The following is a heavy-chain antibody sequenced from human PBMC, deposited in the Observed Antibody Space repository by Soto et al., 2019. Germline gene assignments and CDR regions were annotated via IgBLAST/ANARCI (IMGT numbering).Heavy chain of an antibody. Sequence: GGSRRLSCAASGFTFSSYAMNWVRQAPGKGLEWVSVITGSGDATYYADSVKGRFTISRDNSKNTLYVQMNSLRAEDTAVYYSANAISGYNAPLDHWGQGTRVTVSS. J-gene: IGHJ4*02. CDR2: ITGSGDAT. CDR3: ANAISGYNAPLDH. V-gene: IGHV3-23*01. CDR1: GFTFSSYA. D-gene: IGHD1-20*01.